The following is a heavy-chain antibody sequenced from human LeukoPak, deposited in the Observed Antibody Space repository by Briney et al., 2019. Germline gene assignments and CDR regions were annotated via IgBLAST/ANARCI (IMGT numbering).Heavy chain of an antibody. J-gene: IGHJ1*01. CDR1: GYTFTGYY. Sequence: ASVKVSCKASGYTFTGYYLHLVRQAPGQGLEWMGGIHPNSGDTNFAQRFQGRVTMTRDTSISTTYMELTSLRSDDTAVYSCARLATVPGWGQGTLVTVSS. CDR3: ARLATVPG. D-gene: IGHD6-19*01. CDR2: IHPNSGDT. V-gene: IGHV1-2*02.